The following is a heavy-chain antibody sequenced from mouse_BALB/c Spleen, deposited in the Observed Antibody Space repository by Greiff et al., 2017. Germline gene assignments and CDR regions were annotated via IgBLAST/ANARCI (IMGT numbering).Heavy chain of an antibody. CDR3: ARVYDGYYEGYAMDY. Sequence: EVMLVESGGGLVKPGGSLKLSCAASGFTFSSYAMSWVRQSPEKRLEWVAEISSGGSYTYYPDTVTGRFTISRDNAKNTLYLEMSSLRSEDTAMYYCARVYDGYYEGYAMDYWGQGTSVTVSS. D-gene: IGHD2-3*01. J-gene: IGHJ4*01. V-gene: IGHV5-9-4*01. CDR1: GFTFSSYA. CDR2: ISSGGSYT.